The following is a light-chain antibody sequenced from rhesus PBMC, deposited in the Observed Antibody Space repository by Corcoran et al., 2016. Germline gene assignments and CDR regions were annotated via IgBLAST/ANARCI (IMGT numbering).Light chain of an antibody. CDR2: KAS. CDR1: QGISSW. CDR3: QQYSSRPWT. Sequence: DIQMTQSPSSLSASVGDTVTITCRASQGISSWLAWYQQKPGKGPKLLIYKASSLQSGVPSRFSGSGSGIDVTLTISSLQSEDFATYYWQQYSSRPWTFGQGTKVEIK. V-gene: IGKV1-22*01. J-gene: IGKJ1*01.